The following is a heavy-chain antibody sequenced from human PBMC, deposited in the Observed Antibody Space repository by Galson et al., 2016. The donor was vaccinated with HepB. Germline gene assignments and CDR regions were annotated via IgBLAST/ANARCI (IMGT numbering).Heavy chain of an antibody. V-gene: IGHV3-74*01. D-gene: IGHD2-2*01. CDR2: INIDGSST. CDR3: ANRGGYCSTTNCPPDY. J-gene: IGHJ4*02. CDR1: GFTFRSYW. Sequence: SLRLSCAASGFTFRSYWMHWVRQAPGKGLVWVSRINIDGSSTSYADSVKGRFTISRDNAKNTIYLQMNSLRAEDTAVSYGANRGGYCSTTNCPPDYWGQGTLVTVSS.